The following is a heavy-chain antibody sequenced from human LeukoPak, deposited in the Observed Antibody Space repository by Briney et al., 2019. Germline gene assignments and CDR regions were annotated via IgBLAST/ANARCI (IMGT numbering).Heavy chain of an antibody. J-gene: IGHJ3*02. CDR3: AKEPRWEQLHSFDI. CDR2: IRVSDGAR. Sequence: GGSLRLSCVASGFAFPTYAMVWVRQVPGKGLEWVSSIRVSDGARFYADSVKGRFTMSRDNPKNTLFLQMNSLRPEDTAVYYCAKEPRWEQLHSFDIWGQGTTVTVSS. V-gene: IGHV3-23*01. CDR1: GFAFPTYA. D-gene: IGHD1/OR15-1a*01.